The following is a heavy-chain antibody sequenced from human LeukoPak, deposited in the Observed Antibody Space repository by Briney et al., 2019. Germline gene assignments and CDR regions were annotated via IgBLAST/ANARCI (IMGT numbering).Heavy chain of an antibody. Sequence: GGSLRFSCAASGFTFDDYAMHGGGQAPGKGWVWVFLISGDGGSTSYADPVKGRFTITRDNSKNSLYLQMNSLRAEDMAVYYCARDGYISAAFDYWGQGALVTVSS. V-gene: IGHV3-43*02. J-gene: IGHJ4*02. CDR3: ARDGYISAAFDY. CDR1: GFTFDDYA. CDR2: ISGDGGST. D-gene: IGHD2-2*02.